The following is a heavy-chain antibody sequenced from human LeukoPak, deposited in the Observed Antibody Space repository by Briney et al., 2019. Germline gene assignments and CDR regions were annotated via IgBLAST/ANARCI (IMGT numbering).Heavy chain of an antibody. CDR3: AKDWVDIVVVPAAPDY. V-gene: IGHV3-30*18. J-gene: IGHJ4*02. Sequence: GGSLRLSCAASGFTFSSYGMHWVRQAPGKELEWEAVISYDGSNKYYADSVKGRFTISRDNSKNTLYLQMNSLRAEDTAVYYCAKDWVDIVVVPAAPDYWGQGTLVTVSS. CDR2: ISYDGSNK. D-gene: IGHD2-2*01. CDR1: GFTFSSYG.